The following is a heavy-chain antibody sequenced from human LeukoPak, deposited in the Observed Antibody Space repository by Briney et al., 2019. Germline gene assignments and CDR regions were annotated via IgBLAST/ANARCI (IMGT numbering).Heavy chain of an antibody. CDR2: IVVGSGNT. D-gene: IGHD3-22*01. CDR1: GFTFTSSA. J-gene: IGHJ4*02. CDR3: ARGFPPRRDYDRSGYYSYYFDY. V-gene: IGHV1-58*02. Sequence: SVKVSCKASGFTFTSSAMQWVRQARGQRLEWIGWIVVGSGNTNYAQKFQERVTITRDMSTSTAYMELSSLRSEDTAVYYCARGFPPRRDYDRSGYYSYYFDYWGQGTLVTVSS.